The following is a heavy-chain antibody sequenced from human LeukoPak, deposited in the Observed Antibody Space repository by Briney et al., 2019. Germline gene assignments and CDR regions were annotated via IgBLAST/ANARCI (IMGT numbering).Heavy chain of an antibody. J-gene: IGHJ4*02. CDR3: ARDDSSGYLDY. CDR2: IIPIFGTA. CDR1: GGTFSSYA. D-gene: IGHD3-22*01. V-gene: IGHV1-69*05. Sequence: ASVKVSCKASGGTFSSYAISWVRQAPGQGLEWMGRIIPIFGTANYAQKFQSRVTITTDESTSTAYMELSSLRSEDTAVYYCARDDSSGYLDYWGQGTLVTVSS.